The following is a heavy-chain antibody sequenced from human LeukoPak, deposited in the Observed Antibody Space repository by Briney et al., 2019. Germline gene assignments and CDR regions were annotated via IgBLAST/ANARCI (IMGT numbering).Heavy chain of an antibody. D-gene: IGHD5-12*01. CDR1: GFTFSNYG. V-gene: IGHV3-30*18. CDR2: ISYDGSNK. Sequence: QPGRSLRLSCAASGFTFSNYGMHWVRQAPGKGLEWVAVISYDGSNKYYADSVKGRFTISRDNSKNALYLQMNSLRAEDTAVYYCAKHSYRVDSFTDYWGQGTLVTVSS. CDR3: AKHSYRVDSFTDY. J-gene: IGHJ4*02.